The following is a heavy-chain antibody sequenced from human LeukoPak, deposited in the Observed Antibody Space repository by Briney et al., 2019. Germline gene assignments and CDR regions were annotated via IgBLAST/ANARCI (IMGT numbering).Heavy chain of an antibody. J-gene: IGHJ6*02. CDR3: ARNNAIDV. CDR1: GFALSSHW. CDR2: VNRDGSET. Sequence: QAGGSLRLSCAASGFALSSHWMTWVRQVPGRGPEWVANVNRDGSETYYLDSVKGRFTISKDNAKNSLYLQMNSLRAEDTALYHCARNNAIDVWGQGTTVIVSS. D-gene: IGHD2-8*01. V-gene: IGHV3-7*03.